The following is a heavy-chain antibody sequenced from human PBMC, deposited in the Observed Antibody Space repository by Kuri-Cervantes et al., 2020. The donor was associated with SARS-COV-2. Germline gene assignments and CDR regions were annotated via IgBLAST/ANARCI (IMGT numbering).Heavy chain of an antibody. CDR1: GFTFSSYW. V-gene: IGHV3-48*01. CDR3: TTLIDY. CDR2: ISSSSSTI. J-gene: IGHJ4*02. Sequence: GGSLRLSCAASGFTFSSYWMSWVRQAPGKGLEWVSYISSSSSTIYYADSVKGRFTISRDNSKNTLYLQMNSLRAEDTAVYYCTTLIDYWGQGALVTVSS.